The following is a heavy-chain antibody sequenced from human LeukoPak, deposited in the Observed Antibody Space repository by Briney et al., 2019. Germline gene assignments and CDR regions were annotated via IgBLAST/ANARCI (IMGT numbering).Heavy chain of an antibody. J-gene: IGHJ5*02. CDR2: IYTSGST. CDR1: GGSISSYY. D-gene: IGHD6-13*01. CDR3: ARDLIAAAAYNWFDP. V-gene: IGHV4-4*07. Sequence: SETLSLTCTVSGGSISSYYWSWIRQPAGKGLEWIGRIYTSGSTNYNPSLKSRVTISVDTSKNQFSLKLSSVTAADTAVYYCARDLIAAAAYNWFDPWGQGTLVTVSS.